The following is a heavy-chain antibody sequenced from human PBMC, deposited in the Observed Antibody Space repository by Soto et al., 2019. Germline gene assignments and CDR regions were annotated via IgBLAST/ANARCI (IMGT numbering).Heavy chain of an antibody. Sequence: QVQLQESGPGLVKPSGTLSLTCTVSGDSIISSKLWCWVRQPRGKGLEWMGEIHHSGSTNYNPSLKSRVTISVAKSKNQFSLNLRSVTAADTAVYYCANNHPYYECGSYYRWDHWGQGTLVTVSS. CDR3: ANNHPYYECGSYYRWDH. D-gene: IGHD3-22*01. CDR1: GDSIISSKL. CDR2: IHHSGST. V-gene: IGHV4-4*02. J-gene: IGHJ4*02.